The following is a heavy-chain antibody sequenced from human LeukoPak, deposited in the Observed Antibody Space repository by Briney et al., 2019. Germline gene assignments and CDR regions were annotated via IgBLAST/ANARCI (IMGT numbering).Heavy chain of an antibody. D-gene: IGHD3-10*01. Sequence: SETLSLTCTVSGGSISSYYWSWIRQPPGKGLEWIGYIYYSGSTNYNPSLKSRVTISVDTSKNQFSLKLSSVTAADTAVYYCARLTRLADYYGSGSYYRPGWFDPWGQGTLVTVSS. J-gene: IGHJ5*02. V-gene: IGHV4-59*08. CDR2: IYYSGST. CDR1: GGSISSYY. CDR3: ARLTRLADYYGSGSYYRPGWFDP.